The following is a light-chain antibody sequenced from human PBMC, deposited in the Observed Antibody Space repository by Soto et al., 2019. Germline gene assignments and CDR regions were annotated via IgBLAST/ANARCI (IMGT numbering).Light chain of an antibody. CDR1: SGHSSYI. J-gene: IGLJ3*02. CDR3: ETWDSNSWV. Sequence: QSVLTQSSSASAXXXXSVXXTCTLSSGHSSYIIAWHQQQPGKAPRYLMKLEGSGSYNKGSGVPDRFSGSSSGADRYLTISNLQFEDEADYYCETWDSNSWVFGGGTKLTVL. V-gene: IGLV4-60*02. CDR2: LEGSGSY.